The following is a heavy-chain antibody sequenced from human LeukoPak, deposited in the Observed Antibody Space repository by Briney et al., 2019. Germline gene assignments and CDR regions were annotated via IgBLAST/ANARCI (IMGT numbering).Heavy chain of an antibody. CDR2: IYHSGST. Sequence: SQTLSLTCAVSGGSISSGGYSWSWIRQPPGKGLEWIGYIYHSGSTYYNPSLKSRITISVDTSKNQFSLKLSSVTAADTAVYYCARRRSGTVYYYYGMDVWGKGTTVTVSS. J-gene: IGHJ6*04. CDR1: GGSISSGGYS. V-gene: IGHV4-30-2*01. CDR3: ARRRSGTVYYYYGMDV. D-gene: IGHD3-10*01.